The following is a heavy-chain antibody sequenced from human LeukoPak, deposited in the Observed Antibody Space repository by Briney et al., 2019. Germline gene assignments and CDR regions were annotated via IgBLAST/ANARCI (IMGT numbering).Heavy chain of an antibody. CDR3: AKDGSYYDSSGYYGY. CDR2: ISGSGGST. CDR1: GGTFSSYA. J-gene: IGHJ4*02. V-gene: IGHV3-23*01. Sequence: SCKASGGTFSSYAMSWVRQAPGKGLEWVSAISGSGGSTYYADSVKGRFTISRDNSKNTLYLQMNSLRAEDTAVYYCAKDGSYYDSSGYYGYWGQGTLVTVSS. D-gene: IGHD3-22*01.